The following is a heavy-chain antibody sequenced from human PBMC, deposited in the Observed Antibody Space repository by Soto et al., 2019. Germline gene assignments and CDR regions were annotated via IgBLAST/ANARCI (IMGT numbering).Heavy chain of an antibody. CDR2: VYSGGGT. J-gene: IGHJ6*02. Sequence: QVQLQESGPGVVKPSETLSLTCTVSGGSLRGYSWSWIRQSPGKGLELIAYVYSGGGTNYSPSFMRRVTLSVDTTDNQFSLTLNAETAANTAVYYCARQKTPRPPHAFYYSMGVWGQGTTVSVS. V-gene: IGHV4-59*01. D-gene: IGHD2-15*01. CDR1: GGSLRGYS. CDR3: ARQKTPRPPHAFYYSMGV.